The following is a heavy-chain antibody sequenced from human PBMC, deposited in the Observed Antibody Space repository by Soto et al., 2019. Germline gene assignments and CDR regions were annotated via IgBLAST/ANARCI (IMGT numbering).Heavy chain of an antibody. D-gene: IGHD6-19*01. CDR2: IYHRGST. V-gene: IGHV4-61*01. Sequence: QVQLQESGPGLVKPSETLSLTCTVSGGSVSSGSYYWGWIRQPPGKGLEWIGYIYHRGSTNYNPSLQSRTTISVDTSKNPFSLSLTSVTAADPAVYYFAMLSAAWFDPWGQGTRVTVAS. CDR3: AMLSAAWFDP. CDR1: GGSVSSGSYY. J-gene: IGHJ5*02.